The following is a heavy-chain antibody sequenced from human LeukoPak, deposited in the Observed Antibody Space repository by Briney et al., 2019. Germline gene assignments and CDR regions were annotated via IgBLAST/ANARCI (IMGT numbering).Heavy chain of an antibody. CDR2: TYYRSKWYN. CDR3: ARDLGTSGWYTFDY. V-gene: IGHV6-1*01. Sequence: SQTLSLTCAISGDSVASNNGAWNWIRQSPSRGLEWLGRTYYRSKWYNDYAMPMKGRISINPDTSKNQFSLQVNSVTPGDKAIYYCARDLGTSGWYTFDYWGQGTLVTVSS. D-gene: IGHD6-19*01. CDR1: GDSVASNNGA. J-gene: IGHJ4*02.